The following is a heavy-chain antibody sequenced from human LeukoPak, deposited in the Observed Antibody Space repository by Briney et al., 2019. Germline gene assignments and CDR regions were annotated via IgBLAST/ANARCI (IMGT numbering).Heavy chain of an antibody. Sequence: HPGGSLRLSCAASGFTFSSYEMNWVRQAPGKGLEWVSYISSSGSTIYYADSVKGRFTISRDNAKNSLYLQMNSLRPDDTGLYYCVKDMEPGGSGNWGQGTLVTVSS. CDR2: ISSSGSTI. V-gene: IGHV3-48*03. CDR3: VKDMEPGGSGN. CDR1: GFTFSSYE. J-gene: IGHJ4*02. D-gene: IGHD3-10*01.